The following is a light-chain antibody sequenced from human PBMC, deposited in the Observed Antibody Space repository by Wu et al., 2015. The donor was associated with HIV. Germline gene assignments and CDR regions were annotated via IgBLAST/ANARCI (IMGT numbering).Light chain of an antibody. Sequence: ATLLLARHVQSVNVNFRPGINTKPGHASHGSSSMVHPPGPLVVPARFSGSGSGTDFTLTISSLEPEDFAVYYCQQRLNWPPVTFGQGTRLEIK. CDR3: QQRLNWPPVT. V-gene: IGKV3-11*01. CDR1: QSVNVN. J-gene: IGKJ5*01. CDR2: VHP.